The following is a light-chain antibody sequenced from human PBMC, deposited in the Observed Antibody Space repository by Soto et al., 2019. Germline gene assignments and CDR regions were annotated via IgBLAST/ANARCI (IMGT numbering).Light chain of an antibody. V-gene: IGKV1-12*01. CDR2: VTS. J-gene: IGKJ5*01. CDR1: QGLSGS. CDR3: QQGHKWPLT. Sequence: IQMTQSPSSVSASVGDRVTITCRATQGLSGSLAWYQQKPGKAPKLLISVTSRLQSGVPSRFSRSASGTDFTLTIDSLQPEDLATYXCQQGHKWPLTFGQGTRLEIK.